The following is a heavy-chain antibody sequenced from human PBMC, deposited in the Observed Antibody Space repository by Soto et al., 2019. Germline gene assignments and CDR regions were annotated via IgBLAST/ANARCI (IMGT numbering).Heavy chain of an antibody. J-gene: IGHJ4*02. Sequence: QVQLVESGGGVVQPGRSLRLSCAASGFTFSSYGMHWVRQAPGKGLEWVAVIWYDGSNKYYADSVKGRFTISRDNSKNTLYLQMNSLRAEDTAVYYCARGREQWLVRDWGQGTLVTVSS. CDR3: ARGREQWLVRD. CDR1: GFTFSSYG. D-gene: IGHD6-19*01. V-gene: IGHV3-33*01. CDR2: IWYDGSNK.